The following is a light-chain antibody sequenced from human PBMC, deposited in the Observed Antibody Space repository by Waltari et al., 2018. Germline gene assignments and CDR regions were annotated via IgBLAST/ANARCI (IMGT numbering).Light chain of an antibody. J-gene: IGKJ1*01. Sequence: DIQMTQSPSSLSASVADTVTITCRASQSISSWLAWYQQKPGKAPKLLIYKASSLQSGVPSRFSGSGSGTDFTLTISSLQPEDFATYYCLQYSSSPWTFVQGTKVEIK. CDR1: QSISSW. CDR2: KAS. CDR3: LQYSSSPWT. V-gene: IGKV1-12*01.